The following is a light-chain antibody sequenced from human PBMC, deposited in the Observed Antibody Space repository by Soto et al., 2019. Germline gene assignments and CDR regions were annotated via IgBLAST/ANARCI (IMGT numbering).Light chain of an antibody. CDR3: QQYGSSAPIT. CDR1: QNVSFSN. J-gene: IGKJ5*01. V-gene: IGKV3-20*01. Sequence: ENVLTQSPGTLSLSPGERATLSCRASQNVSFSNLAWYQQKPGQAPRLLIYGASSRATGIPDRFSGSGSGTDFTLTISRLEPEDFALYYCQQYGSSAPITFGQGTRLEIK. CDR2: GAS.